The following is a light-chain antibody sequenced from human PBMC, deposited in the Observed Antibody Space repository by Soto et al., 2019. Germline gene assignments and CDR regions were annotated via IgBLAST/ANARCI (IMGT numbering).Light chain of an antibody. CDR1: QSVTSY. V-gene: IGKV3-11*01. CDR2: DTS. CDR3: QQRTNWPPFT. Sequence: EIVLTQSPATLSLSPGERATLSCRASQSVTSYLAWYHQKPGHAPRLLIYDTSNSATGIPARFSGSGSATDFTLTISSLEPEDFAVYYCQQRTNWPPFTFGGGTKVEIK. J-gene: IGKJ4*02.